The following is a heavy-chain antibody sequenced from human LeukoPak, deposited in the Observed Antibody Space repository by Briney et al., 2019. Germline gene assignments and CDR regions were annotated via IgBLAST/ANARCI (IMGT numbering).Heavy chain of an antibody. D-gene: IGHD4-17*01. Sequence: ASVKVSCKTSGYTFTDYYMHWVRQVPGQGLEWMGWTNPNTGGTDYAQKFQGRVTMTRDTSISTAYMELSRLRSDDTAVYYCASDHDYGDHSWVYYFDHWGQGTLVTVSS. V-gene: IGHV1-2*02. CDR1: GYTFTDYY. J-gene: IGHJ4*02. CDR3: ASDHDYGDHSWVYYFDH. CDR2: TNPNTGGT.